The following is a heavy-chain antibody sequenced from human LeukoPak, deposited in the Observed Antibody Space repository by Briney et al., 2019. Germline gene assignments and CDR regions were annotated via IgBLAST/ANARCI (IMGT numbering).Heavy chain of an antibody. V-gene: IGHV4-59*01. Sequence: PSETLSLTCTVSGGSISSYYWNWIRQPPGKGLEWIGYIYYSGTTNYNPSLKSRITISVDTSKNQFSLKLSSVTAADTAVYYCARGVYIAAAQYGYWGQGTLVTVSS. J-gene: IGHJ4*02. D-gene: IGHD6-13*01. CDR2: IYYSGTT. CDR1: GGSISSYY. CDR3: ARGVYIAAAQYGY.